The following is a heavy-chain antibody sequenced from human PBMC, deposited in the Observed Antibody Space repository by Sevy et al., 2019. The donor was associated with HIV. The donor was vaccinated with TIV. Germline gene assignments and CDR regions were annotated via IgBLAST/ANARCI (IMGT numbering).Heavy chain of an antibody. CDR1: GFTFSNFG. D-gene: IGHD2-2*01. CDR2: ISFDGSEH. CDR3: ARQRGVVLVPAAPFDY. Sequence: GGSLRLSCAASGFTFSNFGMHWVRQAPGKGLEWVAVISFDGSEHYYADSVKGRLTISRDNSKNSLYLQMNSLRAEDTALYYCARQRGVVLVPAAPFDYWGQGTLVTVSS. J-gene: IGHJ4*02. V-gene: IGHV3-30*03.